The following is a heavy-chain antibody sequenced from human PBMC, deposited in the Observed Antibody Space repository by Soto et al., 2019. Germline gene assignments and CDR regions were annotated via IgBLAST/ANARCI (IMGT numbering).Heavy chain of an antibody. CDR1: GFTFRNYG. CDR3: ARSHDSSSYYTY. D-gene: IGHD3-22*01. V-gene: IGHV3-48*01. Sequence: PGGSLRLSCAASGFTFRNYGMNWVRQAPGKGLEWVSYIGIGSSTKYYADSVKGRFTIYRDNSKNTLYLQMNSLRADDTAVYYCARSHDSSSYYTYWGQGTLVTVSS. J-gene: IGHJ4*02. CDR2: IGIGSSTK.